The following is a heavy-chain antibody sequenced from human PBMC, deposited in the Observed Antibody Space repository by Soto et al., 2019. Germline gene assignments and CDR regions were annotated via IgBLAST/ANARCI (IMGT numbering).Heavy chain of an antibody. V-gene: IGHV3-74*01. CDR3: VRHFDK. CDR1: GFTFSTYW. CDR2: ITSDGSSA. J-gene: IGHJ4*02. Sequence: EVQLVESGGAVVQPGGSLRLSCAASGFTFSTYWMHWVRRPPGKGLVWVARITSDGSSATYADSVKGRFTIYRDNAKNTLYLQMNSLRADDTAVYYCVRHFDKWGQGTLVTVSS.